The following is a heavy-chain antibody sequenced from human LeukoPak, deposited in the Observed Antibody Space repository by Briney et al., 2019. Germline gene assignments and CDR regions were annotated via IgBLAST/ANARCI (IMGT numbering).Heavy chain of an antibody. CDR1: GFTFSSYG. Sequence: PGGSLRLSCAASGFTFSSYGMHWVRQAPGKGLEWVAVIWYDGSNKYYADSVKGRFTISRDISKNTLYLQMNSLRAEDTAVYYCARDLHGYCSGGSCYPSYYFDYWGQGTLVTVSS. D-gene: IGHD2-15*01. V-gene: IGHV3-33*01. CDR3: ARDLHGYCSGGSCYPSYYFDY. CDR2: IWYDGSNK. J-gene: IGHJ4*02.